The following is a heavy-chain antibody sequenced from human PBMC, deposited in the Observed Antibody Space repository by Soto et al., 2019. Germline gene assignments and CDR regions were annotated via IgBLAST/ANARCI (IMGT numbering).Heavy chain of an antibody. CDR1: GYTFTSYG. CDR2: ISAYNGNT. J-gene: IGHJ4*02. V-gene: IGHV1-18*01. CDR3: ARDRLWDYGDYGIGY. D-gene: IGHD4-17*01. Sequence: ASVKVSCKASGYTFTSYGISWVRQAPGQGLEWMGWISAYNGNTNYAQKLQGRVTMTTDTSTSTAYMELRSLRSDDTAVYYCARDRLWDYGDYGIGYWGQGTLVTVSS.